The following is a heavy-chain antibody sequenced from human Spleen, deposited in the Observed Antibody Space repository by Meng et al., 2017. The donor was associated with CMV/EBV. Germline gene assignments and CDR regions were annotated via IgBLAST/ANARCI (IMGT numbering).Heavy chain of an antibody. D-gene: IGHD3-10*01. V-gene: IGHV3-33*06. CDR2: IWFDGSNE. J-gene: IGHJ4*02. CDR3: AKGLGGYGSGTYYFDY. Sequence: GESLKISCAASGFTFSIYGMHWVRQAPGKGLEWVAIIWFDGSNEYYADSVKGRFIISRDNSKNTLYLQMNSLRAEDTAVYYCAKGLGGYGSGTYYFDYWGQGSLVTVSS. CDR1: GFTFSIYG.